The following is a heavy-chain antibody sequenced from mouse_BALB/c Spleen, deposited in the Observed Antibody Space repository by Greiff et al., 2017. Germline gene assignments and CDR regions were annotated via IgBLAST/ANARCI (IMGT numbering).Heavy chain of an antibody. J-gene: IGHJ3*01. V-gene: IGHV14-3*02. CDR1: GFNIKDTY. CDR3: ARSGDGYYPFAY. D-gene: IGHD2-3*01. CDR2: IDPANGNT. Sequence: DVKLVESGAELVKPGASVKLSCTASGFNIKDTYMHWVKQRPEQGLEWIGRIDPANGNTKYDPKFQGKATITADTSSNTAYLQLSSLTSEDTAVYYCARSGDGYYPFAYWGQGTLVTVSA.